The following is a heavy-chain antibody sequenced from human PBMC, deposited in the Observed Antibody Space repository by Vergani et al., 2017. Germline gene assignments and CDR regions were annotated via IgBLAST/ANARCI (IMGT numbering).Heavy chain of an antibody. Sequence: QVQLVQSGAEVKKPGASVKVSCKASGYTFTSYGISWVRQAPGQGLEWMGWSSAYNGNTNYAQKLQGRVTMTTDTSQSPAYMELRSLRSDDTAVYYCARDLYCSSTSCPDYYGMDVWGQGTTVTVSS. CDR1: GYTFTSYG. J-gene: IGHJ6*02. V-gene: IGHV1-18*01. CDR3: ARDLYCSSTSCPDYYGMDV. CDR2: SSAYNGNT. D-gene: IGHD2-2*01.